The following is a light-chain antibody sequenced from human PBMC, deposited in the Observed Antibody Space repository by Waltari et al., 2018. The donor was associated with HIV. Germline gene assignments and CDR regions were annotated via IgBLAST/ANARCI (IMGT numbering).Light chain of an antibody. CDR1: SSDVGDYNS. CDR3: CSYAGTYTYV. J-gene: IGLJ1*01. CDR2: DVS. Sequence: QSALTQPRSVSGSPGQSVTISCTGTSSDVGDYNSVSWYQQHPGKAPKLMIYDVSKWPSGVPDRFSGSKSGNTASLTISGLQAEDEADYYCCSYAGTYTYVFGTGTKVTV. V-gene: IGLV2-11*01.